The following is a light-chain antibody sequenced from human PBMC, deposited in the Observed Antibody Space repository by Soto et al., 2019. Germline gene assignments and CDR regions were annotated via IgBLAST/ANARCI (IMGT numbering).Light chain of an antibody. Sequence: QMTQSPSTLSASVGDRVTITCRASQGISSYLAWYQQKPGKAPKLLIYAASTLQSGVPSRFSGSGSGTDFTLTISCLQSEDFATYYCQQYYSYPLTFGGGTKVDIK. CDR1: QGISSY. CDR3: QQYYSYPLT. CDR2: AAS. J-gene: IGKJ4*01. V-gene: IGKV1-8*01.